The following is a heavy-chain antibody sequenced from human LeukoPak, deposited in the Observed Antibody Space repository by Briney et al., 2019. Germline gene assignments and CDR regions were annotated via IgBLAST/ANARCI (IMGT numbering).Heavy chain of an antibody. V-gene: IGHV3-21*01. CDR3: ARDWVHCSGGTCSTDY. CDR2: IGSTSSYI. Sequence: PGGSLRLSCAASGSTFSSYSMNWVRQAPGKGLEWVSSIGSTSSYIYYADSVKGRFTISRDNAKNSLSLQMNSLRAEDTAMYYCARDWVHCSGGTCSTDYWGQGTLVTVSS. CDR1: GSTFSSYS. J-gene: IGHJ4*02. D-gene: IGHD2-15*01.